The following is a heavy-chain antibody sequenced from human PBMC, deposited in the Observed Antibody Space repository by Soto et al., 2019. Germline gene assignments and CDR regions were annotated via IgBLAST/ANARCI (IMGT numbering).Heavy chain of an antibody. D-gene: IGHD6-19*01. Sequence: GGSLRLSCAASGFSFSTYWMSWVRQAPGKGLEWVANIKHDGSDKYYVDSVKGRFTVSRDNAENSLYLQMNSLRAEDTAVYYCAAYSSTWGWIDPWGQGTLVTVSS. CDR1: GFSFSTYW. V-gene: IGHV3-7*05. CDR3: AAYSSTWGWIDP. CDR2: IKHDGSDK. J-gene: IGHJ5*02.